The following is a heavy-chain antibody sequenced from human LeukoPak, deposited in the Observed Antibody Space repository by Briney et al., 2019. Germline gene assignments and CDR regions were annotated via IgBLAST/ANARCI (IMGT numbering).Heavy chain of an antibody. CDR3: AREMIVVPAAIWFDP. Sequence: SETLSLTCTVSGGSISSGSYYWSWIRQPAGKGLEWIGRIYTSGSTNYNPSLKSRVPISVDTSKNQFSLRLSSVTAADTAVYYCAREMIVVPAAIWFDPWGQGTLVTVSS. CDR1: GGSISSGSYY. CDR2: IYTSGST. D-gene: IGHD2-2*01. J-gene: IGHJ5*02. V-gene: IGHV4-61*02.